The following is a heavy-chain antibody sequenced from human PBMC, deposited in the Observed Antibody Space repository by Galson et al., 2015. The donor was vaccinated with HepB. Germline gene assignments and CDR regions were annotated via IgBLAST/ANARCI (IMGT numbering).Heavy chain of an antibody. CDR1: GFSFRDRD. J-gene: IGHJ4*02. CDR3: ARGRYSTDYDGIDS. CDR2: SRNKVRSYTT. Sequence: SLRLSCAASGFSFRDRDMDWVRQAPGKGLEWVGRSRNKVRSYTTEYAAPVRGRFTVSRDGSKNSLYLQMNSLKTEDTAVYYCARGRYSTDYDGIDSWGQGTLVTVSS. D-gene: IGHD2-8*02. V-gene: IGHV3-72*01.